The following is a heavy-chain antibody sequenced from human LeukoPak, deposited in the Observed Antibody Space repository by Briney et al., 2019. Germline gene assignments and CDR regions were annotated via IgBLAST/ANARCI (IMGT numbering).Heavy chain of an antibody. CDR2: ISAYNGNT. CDR1: GYTFTSHG. J-gene: IGHJ4*02. Sequence: ASVKVSCKASGYTFTSHGISWVRQAPGEGLEWMGWISAYNGNTNYAQKLQGRVTMTTDTSTSTAYMELRSLRSDDTAVYYCARTVSSGWRSDFDYWGQGTLVTVSS. V-gene: IGHV1-18*01. D-gene: IGHD6-19*01. CDR3: ARTVSSGWRSDFDY.